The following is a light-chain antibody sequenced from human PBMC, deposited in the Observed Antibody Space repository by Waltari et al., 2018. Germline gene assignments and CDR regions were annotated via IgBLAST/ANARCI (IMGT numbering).Light chain of an antibody. J-gene: IGLJ1*01. Sequence: SYVLAQPASVSVAPGKTARITCEGPNIGSKNVHWYQLRPGQAPVLVIHDDSDRPSGIPERCSGSNSGSTATLIISGVEAGDEADYFCQVWDGSSDHYVFGTGTAVTV. CDR2: DDS. CDR1: NIGSKN. CDR3: QVWDGSSDHYV. V-gene: IGLV3-21*04.